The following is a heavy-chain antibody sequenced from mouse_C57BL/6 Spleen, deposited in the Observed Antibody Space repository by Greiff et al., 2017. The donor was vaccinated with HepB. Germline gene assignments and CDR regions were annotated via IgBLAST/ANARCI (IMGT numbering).Heavy chain of an antibody. Sequence: VQLQQSGAELVRPGASVTLSCKASGYTFTDYEMHWVKQTPVHGLEWIGAIDPETGGTAYNQKFKGKAILTADKSSSTAYMALRSLTSAESAVYYCNRDFTTVVTRYFDYLGPGNNLTVPP. CDR1: GYTFTDYE. CDR3: NRDFTTVVTRYFDY. J-gene: IGHJ2*01. V-gene: IGHV1-15*01. CDR2: IDPETGGT. D-gene: IGHD1-1*01.